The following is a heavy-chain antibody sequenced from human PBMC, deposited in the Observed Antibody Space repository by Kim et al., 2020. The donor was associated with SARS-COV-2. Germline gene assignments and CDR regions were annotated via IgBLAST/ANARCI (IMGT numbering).Heavy chain of an antibody. CDR3: AKDLYGSGDYYYGMDV. Sequence: GGSLRLSCAASGFTFSSYGMHWVRQAPGKGLEWVAVISYDGSNKYYADSVKGRFTISRDNSKNTLYLQMNSLRAGDTAVYYCAKDLYGSGDYYYGMDVWGQGTTVTVSS. J-gene: IGHJ6*02. CDR2: ISYDGSNK. D-gene: IGHD3-10*01. CDR1: GFTFSSYG. V-gene: IGHV3-30*18.